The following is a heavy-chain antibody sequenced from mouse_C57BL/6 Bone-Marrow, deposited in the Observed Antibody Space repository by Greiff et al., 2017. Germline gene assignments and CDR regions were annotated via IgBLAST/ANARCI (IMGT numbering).Heavy chain of an antibody. D-gene: IGHD5-5*01. V-gene: IGHV8-8*01. CDR3: AQKDYRNWYFEV. CDR1: GFSLSTFGMG. Sequence: QVQLKESGPGILQPSQTLSLTCSFSGFSLSTFGMGVGWIRQPSGKGLEWLAHIWWGDDKYSNTALKRRLTISKDTYKNQVFLKIANVDTADTATYYCAQKDYRNWYFEVWGTGTTVTVSS. CDR2: IWWGDDK. J-gene: IGHJ1*03.